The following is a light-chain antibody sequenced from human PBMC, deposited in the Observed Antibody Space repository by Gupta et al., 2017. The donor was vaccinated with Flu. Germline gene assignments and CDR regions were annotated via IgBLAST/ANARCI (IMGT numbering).Light chain of an antibody. Sequence: IVIPQSPGSLSVSLGERATINSNSSQSLLYTSNNKNSLSWFQQRPGQPPKLLIYWASTRESGVPDRFSGSGSGTDFTLTISSLQAEDVAVYYCQQYINKPWTFGQGTKVEI. CDR1: QSLLYTSNNKNS. V-gene: IGKV4-1*01. CDR2: WAS. CDR3: QQYINKPWT. J-gene: IGKJ1*01.